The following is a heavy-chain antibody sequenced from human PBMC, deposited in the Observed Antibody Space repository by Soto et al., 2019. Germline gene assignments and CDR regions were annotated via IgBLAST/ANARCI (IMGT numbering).Heavy chain of an antibody. J-gene: IGHJ3*02. Sequence: GGSLRLSCAASGFTFSSYSINWVRQAPGKGLERVSSISSSSSYIYYADSVKGRFTISRDNAKNSLYLQMNSLRAEDTAVYYCARVGGGYQLLHAFDIWGQGTMVTVSS. CDR2: ISSSSSYI. V-gene: IGHV3-21*01. CDR3: ARVGGGYQLLHAFDI. D-gene: IGHD2-2*01. CDR1: GFTFSSYS.